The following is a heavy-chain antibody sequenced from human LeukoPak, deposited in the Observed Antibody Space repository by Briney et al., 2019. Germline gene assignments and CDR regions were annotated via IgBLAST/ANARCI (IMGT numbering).Heavy chain of an antibody. D-gene: IGHD2-2*01. CDR3: ASPIVVVPATDY. Sequence: GGSLRLSCAASGFTFSSYSMNWVRQAPGKGLEWVSSISSSSSYIYYADSVKGRFTISRDNAKNSLYLQMNSLRAEDTAVYYCASPIVVVPATDYWGQGTLVTVSS. V-gene: IGHV3-21*01. J-gene: IGHJ4*02. CDR1: GFTFSSYS. CDR2: ISSSSSYI.